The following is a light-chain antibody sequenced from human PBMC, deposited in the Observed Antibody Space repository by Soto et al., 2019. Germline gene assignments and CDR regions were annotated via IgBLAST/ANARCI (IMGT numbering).Light chain of an antibody. CDR3: QQYYGTPYT. V-gene: IGKV4-1*01. J-gene: IGKJ2*01. CDR2: WAS. CDR1: QSVLYSSNNKNY. Sequence: DIVMTQSPDSLAVSLGERATINCKSSQSVLYSSNNKNYLAWYQQKARQPPKLLIYWASTRESGVPDRFSGSGSGTDFTLTISSLQAEDVGVYYCQQYYGTPYTFGQGTKLEIK.